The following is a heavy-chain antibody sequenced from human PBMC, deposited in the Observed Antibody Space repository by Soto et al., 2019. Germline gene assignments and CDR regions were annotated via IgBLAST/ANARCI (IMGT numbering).Heavy chain of an antibody. CDR3: AKSIAAAGTQWFDP. J-gene: IGHJ5*02. CDR2: ITDNGGST. CDR1: GFTFSRDG. Sequence: GGSLRLSCAASGFTFSRDGMSWVRQAPGKGLEWVSLITDNGGSTYYADSVKGRFTISRDNTKNTLFLQMNSLRAEDTAVYYCAKSIAAAGTQWFDPWGQGTLVTVSS. V-gene: IGHV3-23*01. D-gene: IGHD6-13*01.